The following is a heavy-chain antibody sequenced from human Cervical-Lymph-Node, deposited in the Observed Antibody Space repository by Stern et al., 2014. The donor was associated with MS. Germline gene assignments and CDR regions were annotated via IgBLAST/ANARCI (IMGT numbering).Heavy chain of an antibody. CDR3: ARYCSSTSCRNLEVFDP. CDR1: GGSISSSNW. D-gene: IGHD2-2*01. Sequence: QVQLQESGPGLVKPSGTLSLTCAVSGGSISSSNWWSWVRQPPGKGLEWIGGIYHSGSTNYNPSLKSRVTISVDKSKNQFSLKLSSVTAADTAVYYCARYCSSTSCRNLEVFDPWGQGTLVTVSS. J-gene: IGHJ5*02. V-gene: IGHV4-4*02. CDR2: IYHSGST.